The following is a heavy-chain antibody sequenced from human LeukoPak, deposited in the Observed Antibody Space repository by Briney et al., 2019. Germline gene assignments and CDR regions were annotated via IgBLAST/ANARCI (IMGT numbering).Heavy chain of an antibody. CDR3: ARELDSSGYFDY. Sequence: GGSLRLSCAASGFTFSNAWMSWVRQAPGRGLEWVSVIYSGGSTYYADSVKGRFTISRDNSRNTLYLQMNSLRAEDTAVYYCARELDSSGYFDYWGQGTLVTVSS. D-gene: IGHD3-22*01. V-gene: IGHV3-53*01. CDR1: GFTFSNAW. CDR2: IYSGGST. J-gene: IGHJ4*02.